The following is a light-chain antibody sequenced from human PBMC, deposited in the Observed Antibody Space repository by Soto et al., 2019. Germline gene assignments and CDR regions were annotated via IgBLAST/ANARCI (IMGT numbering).Light chain of an antibody. V-gene: IGKV4-1*01. CDR2: WAS. J-gene: IGKJ1*01. Sequence: DIVMTQSPDSLAVSLGERATVNCKSSQSVLNNSNKKNYLAWFLQKPGQPPKLLIYWASSRESGVPDRFSGSGSGTDFTLTINNLQADDVAVYYCQQYYTTLPTFGQGTKVEIK. CDR1: QSVLNNSNKKNY. CDR3: QQYYTTLPT.